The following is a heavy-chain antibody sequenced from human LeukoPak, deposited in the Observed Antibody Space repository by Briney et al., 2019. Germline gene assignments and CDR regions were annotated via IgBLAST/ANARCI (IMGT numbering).Heavy chain of an antibody. CDR2: ISPYNGNT. J-gene: IGHJ4*02. CDR3: TRRFQEYPLLLSALAY. Sequence: ASLKVSCKASGYTFSSYTISWVRQAPGQGLEWMGWISPYNGNTEYAHKFKDRLTLTTDTSTHIAYLELRSLTSDDTAVYFCTRRFQEYPLLLSALAYWGQGTLVAVSS. CDR1: GYTFSSYT. D-gene: IGHD2-21*02. V-gene: IGHV1-18*01.